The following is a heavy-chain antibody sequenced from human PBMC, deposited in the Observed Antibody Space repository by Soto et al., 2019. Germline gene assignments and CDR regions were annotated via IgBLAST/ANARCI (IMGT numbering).Heavy chain of an antibody. J-gene: IGHJ2*01. Sequence: LQLEESGSGLVKPSQTLSLTCDVSGGSISSGSYSCSWIRQPPGKGLEWIGYIFHSGSPYYNPSLKIRVTISVDRSKNQFCLEVSSVTAADSAVYYCSRGLHYYGDWYFDLGGRGTMVTVSS. CDR3: SRGLHYYGDWYFDL. CDR1: GGSISSGSYS. CDR2: IFHSGSP. V-gene: IGHV4-30-2*01. D-gene: IGHD4-17*01.